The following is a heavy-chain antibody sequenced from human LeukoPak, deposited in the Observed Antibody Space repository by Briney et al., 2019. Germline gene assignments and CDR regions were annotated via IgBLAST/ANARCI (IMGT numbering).Heavy chain of an antibody. D-gene: IGHD3-16*02. V-gene: IGHV4-34*01. CDR1: GGSFSGYY. Sequence: SETLSLTCAVYGGSFSGYYWSWIRQPPGKGLEWVGEINHSGSTNYNPSLKSRVTISVDTSKNHFSLKLSSVTAADTAVYYCARARYDYVWGSYRYTGSIFDYWGQGTLVTVSS. CDR3: ARARYDYVWGSYRYTGSIFDY. J-gene: IGHJ4*02. CDR2: INHSGST.